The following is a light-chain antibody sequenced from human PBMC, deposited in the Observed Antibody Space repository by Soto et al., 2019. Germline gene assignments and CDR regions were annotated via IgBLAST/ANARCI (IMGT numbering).Light chain of an antibody. CDR2: GAS. Sequence: EIVMTQSPATLSVSPGERATLSCRASQSVSSNLAWYQQKPGQPPSLLIYGASARATGIPARFRGSGSGTEFTLTISNLQSEDFAVYYCQHYNNWPFTFGQGTRMEIK. V-gene: IGKV3-15*01. J-gene: IGKJ5*01. CDR1: QSVSSN. CDR3: QHYNNWPFT.